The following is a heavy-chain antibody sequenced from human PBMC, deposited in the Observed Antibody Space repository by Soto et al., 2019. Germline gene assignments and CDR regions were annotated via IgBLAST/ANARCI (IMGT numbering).Heavy chain of an antibody. CDR1: GLSLTTSGVG. CDR2: IYWDDDK. D-gene: IGHD3-10*01. CDR3: AHREPGKWFAP. V-gene: IGHV2-5*02. Sequence: QITLKESGPTLLKPTQTLTLTCTLSGLSLTTSGVGVAWIRQPPGKALEWLAVIYWDDDKRYSPSLKNRLTITKDTSKNQVVLTMTNMDPADTATYYCAHREPGKWFAPWGQGTLVTVSS. J-gene: IGHJ5*02.